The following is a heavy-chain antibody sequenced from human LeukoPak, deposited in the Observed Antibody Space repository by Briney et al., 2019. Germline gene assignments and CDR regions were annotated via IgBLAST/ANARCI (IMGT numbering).Heavy chain of an antibody. Sequence: GGSLRLSCAASGFTFSSAWMNWVRQAPGKGLEWVGRIKSKTDGGSTDYAAPVKGRSTISRDDSKKTLYLQMSSLKTEDTAVYYCATEGYCSGGDCYSYDNWGQGTLVTVSS. CDR1: GFTFSSAW. J-gene: IGHJ4*02. CDR3: ATEGYCSGGDCYSYDN. CDR2: IKSKTDGGST. V-gene: IGHV3-15*01. D-gene: IGHD2-15*01.